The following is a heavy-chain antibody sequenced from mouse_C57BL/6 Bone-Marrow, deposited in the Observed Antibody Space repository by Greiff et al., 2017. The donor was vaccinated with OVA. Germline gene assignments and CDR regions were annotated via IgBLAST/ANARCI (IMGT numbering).Heavy chain of an antibody. Sequence: QVQLKQSGAELVKPGASVKISCKASGYAFSSYWMNWVKQRPGKGLEWIGQIYPGDGDTNYNGKFKGKATLTADKSSSTAYMQLSSLTSEDSAVYFCARFGYALAMDYWGQGTSVTVSS. CDR1: GYAFSSYW. J-gene: IGHJ4*01. V-gene: IGHV1-80*01. CDR2: IYPGDGDT. CDR3: ARFGYALAMDY. D-gene: IGHD2-2*01.